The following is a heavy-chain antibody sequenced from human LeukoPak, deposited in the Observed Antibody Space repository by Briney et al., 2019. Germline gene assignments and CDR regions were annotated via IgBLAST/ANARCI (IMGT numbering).Heavy chain of an antibody. J-gene: IGHJ4*02. Sequence: QPGRSLRLSCAASGFTFDDYAMHWVRQAPGKGLEWVSGISWNSGSIGYADSVKGRFTISRDNAKNSLCLQMNSLRAEDTALYYCAKDMGWYYYDSSGSKGFDYWGQGTLVTVSS. CDR1: GFTFDDYA. D-gene: IGHD3-22*01. CDR3: AKDMGWYYYDSSGSKGFDY. V-gene: IGHV3-9*01. CDR2: ISWNSGSI.